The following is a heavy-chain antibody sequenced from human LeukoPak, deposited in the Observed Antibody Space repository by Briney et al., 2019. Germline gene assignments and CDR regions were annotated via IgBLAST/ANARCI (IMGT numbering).Heavy chain of an antibody. J-gene: IGHJ4*02. CDR2: ISYDGSNK. D-gene: IGHD2-15*01. CDR3: ARARVVVAATEVDY. V-gene: IGHV3-30-3*01. Sequence: GGSLRLSCAASGFTFSSYAMHWVRQAPGKGVEWVAVISYDGSNKYYADSVKGRFTISRDNSKNTLYLQMNSLRAEDTAVYYCARARVVVAATEVDYWGQGTLVTVSS. CDR1: GFTFSSYA.